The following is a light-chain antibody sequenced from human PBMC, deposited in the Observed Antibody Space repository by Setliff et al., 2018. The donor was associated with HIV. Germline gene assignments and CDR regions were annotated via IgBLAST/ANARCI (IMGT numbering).Light chain of an antibody. CDR2: GAS. Sequence: SPGGRATLSCRASQSVSTNLAWYQQKPGQAPRLLIYGASTRVTGVPARFSGAGSGTEFTLSISSLQSEDFAVYYCQQYNKWPSWTFGQGTKVDIK. J-gene: IGKJ1*01. CDR1: QSVSTN. V-gene: IGKV3-15*01. CDR3: QQYNKWPSWT.